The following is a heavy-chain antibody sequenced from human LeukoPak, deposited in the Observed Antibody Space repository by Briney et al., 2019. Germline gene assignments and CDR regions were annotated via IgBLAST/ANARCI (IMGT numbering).Heavy chain of an antibody. V-gene: IGHV3-23*01. CDR1: GCTFTTNA. CDR3: AKCGNSGCHLIDY. Sequence: PGGSLRLSCAASGCTFTTNAMSWVRQAPGKGLEWVSAISGRTGATYYADSEKGRFTISRDHSKSTLYLQMDSLRAEDTAVYYCAKCGNSGCHLIDYWGQGTLVTVSS. D-gene: IGHD5-12*01. J-gene: IGHJ4*02. CDR2: ISGRTGAT.